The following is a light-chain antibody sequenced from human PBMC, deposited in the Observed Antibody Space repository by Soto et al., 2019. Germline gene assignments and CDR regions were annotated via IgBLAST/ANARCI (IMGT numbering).Light chain of an antibody. CDR3: QQYNNWQYT. Sequence: EIVMTQSPATLSVSPGERATLSCRASQSVSSNLAWYQQKPGQAPRLLIYGASTRATGIPARFSGSGSGTEFTLTINSLQTEDFANYYCQQYNNWQYTFGQGTKLEIK. CDR2: GAS. CDR1: QSVSSN. J-gene: IGKJ2*01. V-gene: IGKV3-15*01.